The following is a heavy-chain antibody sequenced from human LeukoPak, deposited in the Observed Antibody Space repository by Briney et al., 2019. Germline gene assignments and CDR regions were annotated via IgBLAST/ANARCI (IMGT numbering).Heavy chain of an antibody. V-gene: IGHV3-66*01. CDR1: GFTVTNNY. CDR2: IYSGGST. D-gene: IGHD2-15*01. Sequence: GGSLRLSCAATGFTVTNNYMSWVRQAPGKWLEWVSVIYSGGSTSYADSVKGRFTISRDNSKNTLYLQMSSLRAEDTAIYYCAKNGDRGAYCTGGTCYPYFYYYMDVWGKGTTVTI. J-gene: IGHJ6*03. CDR3: AKNGDRGAYCTGGTCYPYFYYYMDV.